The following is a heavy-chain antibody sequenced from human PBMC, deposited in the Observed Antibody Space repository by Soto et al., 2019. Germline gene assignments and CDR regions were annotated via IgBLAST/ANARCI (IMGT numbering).Heavy chain of an antibody. CDR3: ARGGVLLQFFDY. J-gene: IGHJ4*02. V-gene: IGHV4-30-4*01. D-gene: IGHD5-12*01. CDR1: GGSISSGDYY. Sequence: SETLSLTCTVSGGSISSGDYYWSWIRQPPGKGLEWIGYIYDSGSTHYNPSLRSRVSMPVDTSKNQFSLKLSSVTAADTAVYYCARGGVLLQFFDYWGQGTLVTVS. CDR2: IYDSGST.